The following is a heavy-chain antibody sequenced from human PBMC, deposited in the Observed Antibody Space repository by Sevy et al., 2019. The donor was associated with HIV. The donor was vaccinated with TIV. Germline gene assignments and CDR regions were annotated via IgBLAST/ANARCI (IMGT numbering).Heavy chain of an antibody. CDR1: GFTFSNYN. D-gene: IGHD3-16*01. CDR2: ISSSGSTI. V-gene: IGHV3-11*04. J-gene: IGHJ3*02. Sequence: GGSLRLSCAASGFTFSNYNMSWIRQAPGKGLEWVSYISSSGSTIYYADSVKGRFTISRDNPKNSLYLQMNSLRAEDTAVYYCARDGGRVAFDIWGQGTMVTVSS. CDR3: ARDGGRVAFDI.